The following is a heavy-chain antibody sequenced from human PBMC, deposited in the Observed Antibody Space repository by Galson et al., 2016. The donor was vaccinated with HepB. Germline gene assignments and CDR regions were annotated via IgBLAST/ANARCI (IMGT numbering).Heavy chain of an antibody. Sequence: SLRLSCADSGFTFNTYGMNWVRQAPGKGLEWVSYISSASSIKYYADSVKGRFTISRDNARHSLYLEMNSLRGEDTAMHYCARDYVPGAWGQGVLVTVSS. CDR1: GFTFNTYG. J-gene: IGHJ5*02. CDR2: ISSASSIK. D-gene: IGHD3-10*01. V-gene: IGHV3-48*04. CDR3: ARDYVPGA.